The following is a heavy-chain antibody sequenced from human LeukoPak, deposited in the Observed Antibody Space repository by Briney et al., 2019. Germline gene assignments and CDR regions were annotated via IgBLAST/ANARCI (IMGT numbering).Heavy chain of an antibody. CDR2: IWYDGVNK. CDR3: AREGIVATLDY. CDR1: GFSFSNYG. D-gene: IGHD5-12*01. J-gene: IGHJ4*02. V-gene: IGHV3-33*01. Sequence: GGSLRLSCAASGFSFSNYGMHWVRQAPGKGLEWVAVIWYDGVNKYHADSVKGRFTISRDMPKNTLYLQMNSLRAEDTAVYYCAREGIVATLDYWGQGTLVTVSS.